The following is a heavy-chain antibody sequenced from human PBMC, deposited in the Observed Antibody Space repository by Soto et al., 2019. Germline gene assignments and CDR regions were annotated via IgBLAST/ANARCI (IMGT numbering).Heavy chain of an antibody. Sequence: EVQLVESGGGLVQPGGSLRLSCAASGFTFSSFWMNWVRQAPGKGLEWVANIRQDGSEKYYVDSVKGRFTISRDNGKNSLYLQLNSLTPEDTAVYYCARERTTMVRALDVWGQGTTVTVSS. CDR3: ARERTTMVRALDV. V-gene: IGHV3-7*01. D-gene: IGHD3-10*01. CDR1: GFTFSSFW. J-gene: IGHJ6*02. CDR2: IRQDGSEK.